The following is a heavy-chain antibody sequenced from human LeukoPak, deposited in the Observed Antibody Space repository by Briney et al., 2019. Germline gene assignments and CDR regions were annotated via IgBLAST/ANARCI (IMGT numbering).Heavy chain of an antibody. V-gene: IGHV4-34*01. CDR1: GGSFSGYY. CDR2: INHSGST. CDR3: AKDVRTKRPPPEGFDH. J-gene: IGHJ4*02. D-gene: IGHD1-14*01. Sequence: PSETLSLTCAVYGGSFSGYYWSWIRQPPGKGLEWIGEINHSGSTNYNPSLKSRVTISVDTSKNQFSLKLSSVTAADTAVYYCAKDVRTKRPPPEGFDHWGQGTLVTVSS.